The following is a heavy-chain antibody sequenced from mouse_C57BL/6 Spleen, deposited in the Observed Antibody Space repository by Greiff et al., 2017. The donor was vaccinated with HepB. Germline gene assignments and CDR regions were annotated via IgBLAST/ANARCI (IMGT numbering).Heavy chain of an antibody. Sequence: VQLQQSGPELVKPGASVKISCKASGYTFTDYYMNWVKQSHGKSLEWLGDINPNNGGTSYNQKFKGKATLTVDKSSSTAYMELRSLTSEDSAVYYCARGAYYSNHYAMDYWGQGTSVTVSS. D-gene: IGHD2-5*01. J-gene: IGHJ4*01. CDR1: GYTFTDYY. V-gene: IGHV1-26*01. CDR2: INPNNGGT. CDR3: ARGAYYSNHYAMDY.